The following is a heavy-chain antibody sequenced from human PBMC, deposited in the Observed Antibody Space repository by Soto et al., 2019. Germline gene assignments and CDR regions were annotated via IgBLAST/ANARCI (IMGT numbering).Heavy chain of an antibody. CDR1: GFTFSSYS. CDR2: VGGGGDNT. Sequence: EVQLLESGGGLVQPGGSLRLSCAASGFTFSSYSMNWVRQAPGKGLEWVASVGGGGDNTFYADSVKGRFTISRDDSQNPLYLQMNSRRAEDTAVYFCAKRDSGSGRSPPLINYWGQGTLVTVSS. D-gene: IGHD3-10*01. J-gene: IGHJ4*02. V-gene: IGHV3-23*01. CDR3: AKRDSGSGRSPPLINY.